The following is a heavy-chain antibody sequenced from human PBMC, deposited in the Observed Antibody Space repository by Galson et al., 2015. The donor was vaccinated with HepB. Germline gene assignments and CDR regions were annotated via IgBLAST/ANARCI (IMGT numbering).Heavy chain of an antibody. D-gene: IGHD3-10*01. Sequence: SVKVSCKASGGTFSRYTISWVRQAPGQGLEWMGGIIPIFGTANYAQKFQGRVTTTADESTSTAYMELSSLRSEDTAVYYCARIPSKMVRGVYYGMDVWCQGTTITVSS. CDR1: GGTFSRYT. CDR2: IIPIFGTA. CDR3: ARIPSKMVRGVYYGMDV. V-gene: IGHV1-69*13. J-gene: IGHJ6*02.